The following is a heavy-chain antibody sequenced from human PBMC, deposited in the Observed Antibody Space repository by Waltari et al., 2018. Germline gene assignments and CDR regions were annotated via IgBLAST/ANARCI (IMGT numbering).Heavy chain of an antibody. CDR1: GYSFTDYY. V-gene: IGHV1-2*02. CDR3: ARVPIFDWLVSGFDL. D-gene: IGHD3-9*01. Sequence: QVHLVQSGGEVQKPGASVKVSCKASGYSFTDYYIHWVRQAPGQGLEWMGWINTNRGATNYAQKLQDRVTVTRDTSSSTAYMELSSLTSGDTAVYYCARVPIFDWLVSGFDLWGQGTLVTVSS. CDR2: INTNRGAT. J-gene: IGHJ5*02.